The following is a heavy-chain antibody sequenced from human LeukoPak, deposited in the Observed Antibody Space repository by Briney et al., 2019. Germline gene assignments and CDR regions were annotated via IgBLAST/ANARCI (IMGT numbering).Heavy chain of an antibody. Sequence: RASVKVSCKASGYNFTSYGITWVRQAPGQGLEWMGWISAYNGNTNYAQKLQGRVTMTTDTSTTTAHMELRSLRSDDTAVYYCARDRGGYSGRSYFDYWGQGTLVTVSS. CDR2: ISAYNGNT. CDR1: GYNFTSYG. V-gene: IGHV1-18*01. J-gene: IGHJ4*02. CDR3: ARDRGGYSGRSYFDY. D-gene: IGHD1-26*01.